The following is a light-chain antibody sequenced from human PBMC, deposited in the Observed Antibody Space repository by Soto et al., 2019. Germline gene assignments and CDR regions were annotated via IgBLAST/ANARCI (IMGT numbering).Light chain of an antibody. CDR2: TAS. V-gene: IGKV1-39*01. CDR1: QSISSY. J-gene: IGKJ4*01. CDR3: QQSYTTPLG. Sequence: DLRITQSPSTLSAPLLYRVTCPCRASQSISSYLNWYQQKPGKAPKLLIFTASTLQSGVPSRFCGSGSGTDFTLTISSLQPEDFATYYCQQSYTTPLGVGGGTKVDI.